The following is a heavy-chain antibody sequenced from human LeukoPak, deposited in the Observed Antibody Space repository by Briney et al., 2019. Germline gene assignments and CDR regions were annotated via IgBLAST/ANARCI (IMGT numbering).Heavy chain of an antibody. CDR1: GGSISSYY. J-gene: IGHJ6*03. V-gene: IGHV4-59*08. Sequence: SETLSLTCTVSGGSISSYYWSWIRQPPGKGLEWIGYIYYSGSTNYNPPLKSRVTISVDTSKNQFSLKLSSVTAADTAVYYCARGLSRRLLGYYYYMDVWGKGTTVTVSS. CDR3: ARGLSRRLLGYYYYMDV. CDR2: IYYSGST. D-gene: IGHD2/OR15-2a*01.